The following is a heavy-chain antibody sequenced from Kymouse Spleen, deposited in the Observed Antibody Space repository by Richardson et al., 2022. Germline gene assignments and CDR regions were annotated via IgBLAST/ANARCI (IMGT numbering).Heavy chain of an antibody. CDR3: TRRIAVAGTNYYYYGMDV. J-gene: IGHJ6*02. CDR1: GFTFSGSA. V-gene: IGHV3-73*02. CDR2: IRSKANSYAT. Sequence: EVQLVESGGGLVQPGGSLKLSCAASGFTFSGSAMHWVRQASGKGLEWVGRIRSKANSYATAYAASVKGRFTISRDDSKNTAYLQMNSLKTEDTAVYYCTRRIAVAGTNYYYYGMDVWGQGTTVTVSS. D-gene: IGHD6-19*01.